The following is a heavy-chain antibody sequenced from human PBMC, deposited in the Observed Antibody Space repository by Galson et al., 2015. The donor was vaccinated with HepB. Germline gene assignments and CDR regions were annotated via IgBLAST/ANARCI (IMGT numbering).Heavy chain of an antibody. CDR3: ARDQSSRNPYYMDV. CDR1: GFTFSSYG. J-gene: IGHJ6*03. Sequence: SLRLSCAASGFTFSSYGMHWVRQAPGKGLEWVAVIWYDGSNKYYADSVKGRFTISRDNSKNTLYLQMNSLRAEDTAVYYCARDQSSRNPYYMDVWGKGTTVTVSS. V-gene: IGHV3-33*01. D-gene: IGHD2-2*01. CDR2: IWYDGSNK.